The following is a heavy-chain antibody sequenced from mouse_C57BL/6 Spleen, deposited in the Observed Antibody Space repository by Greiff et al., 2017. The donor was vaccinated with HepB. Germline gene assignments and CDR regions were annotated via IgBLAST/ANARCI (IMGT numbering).Heavy chain of an antibody. CDR1: GFTFSSYG. D-gene: IGHD2-4*01. V-gene: IGHV5-6*01. Sequence: EVQVVESGGDLVKPGGSLKLSCAASGFTFSSYGMSWVRQTPDKRLEWVATISSGGSYTYYPDSVKGRFTISRDNAKNTLYLQMSSLKSEDTAMYYCAREGYYDYDKGDAMDYWGQGTSVTVSS. CDR3: AREGYYDYDKGDAMDY. CDR2: ISSGGSYT. J-gene: IGHJ4*01.